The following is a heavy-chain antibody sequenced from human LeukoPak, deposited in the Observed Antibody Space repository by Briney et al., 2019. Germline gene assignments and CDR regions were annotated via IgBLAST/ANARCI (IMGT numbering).Heavy chain of an antibody. CDR1: GFNFRDDW. CDR3: VRDAPGTTPFDR. Sequence: GGSLRLSCGASGFNFRDDWMHWVRQAPGKGLVWLSGIKVNGDDIGYADSVRGRSTISRDNDKNTLYLQMRSLRAEDTAVYYCVRDAPGTTPFDRWGQGTLVTVSS. CDR2: IKVNGDDI. J-gene: IGHJ4*02. D-gene: IGHD1-7*01. V-gene: IGHV3-74*01.